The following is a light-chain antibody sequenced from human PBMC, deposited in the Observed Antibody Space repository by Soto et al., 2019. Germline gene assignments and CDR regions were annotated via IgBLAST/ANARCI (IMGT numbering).Light chain of an antibody. V-gene: IGKV1-6*01. CDR1: QGIRSE. CDR3: LQDYNYPLT. J-gene: IGKJ4*01. Sequence: AIQMTQSPSSLSSCLLDIVTITCRASQGIRSELGWYQQKPGKAPNLLIYTASTLQSGVPSRFSGSGSGTEFTLTISSLQPDDFATYYCLQDYNYPLTFGGGTKVDIK. CDR2: TAS.